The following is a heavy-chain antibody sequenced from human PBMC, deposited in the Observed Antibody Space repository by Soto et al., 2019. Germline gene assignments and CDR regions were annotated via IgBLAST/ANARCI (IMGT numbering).Heavy chain of an antibody. D-gene: IGHD5-18*01. Sequence: QVQLVQSGTEVKKPGASVKVSCKASGYTFTNYEISWVRQAPGQELEWTGWISTYNGNTKYTQKLQGRVTMTTDTSRSTAYMELSTLRSDDTAVYYCARGGYNDGYGAYWGQGTLVTVSS. CDR3: ARGGYNDGYGAY. CDR1: GYTFTNYE. V-gene: IGHV1-18*01. J-gene: IGHJ4*02. CDR2: ISTYNGNT.